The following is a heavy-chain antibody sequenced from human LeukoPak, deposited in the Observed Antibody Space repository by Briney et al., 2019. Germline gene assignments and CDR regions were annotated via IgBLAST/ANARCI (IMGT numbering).Heavy chain of an antibody. J-gene: IGHJ3*02. CDR2: ISGSGGST. CDR1: GFTFSSYA. V-gene: IGHV3-23*01. D-gene: IGHD2-2*02. CDR3: AKEGYCSSTSCSTDAFDI. Sequence: GGSVRLSCAASGFTFSSYAMSWVRQAPGKGLEWVSAISGSGGSTYYADSVKGRFTISRDNSKNTLYLQMNSLRAEDTAVYYCAKEGYCSSTSCSTDAFDIWGQGTMVTVSS.